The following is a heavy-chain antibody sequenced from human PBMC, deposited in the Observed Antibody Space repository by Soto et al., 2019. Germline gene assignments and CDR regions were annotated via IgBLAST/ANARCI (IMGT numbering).Heavy chain of an antibody. J-gene: IGHJ5*02. D-gene: IGHD5-12*01. Sequence: HPGGSLRLSCAASGFRFSDFAMTWVRQPPGRGLEWVSAITGTASSTYYADSVKGRFTISRDNSKNTLYLQINSLRAEDTAIYYWAKGAEGYVVSILGAWGQGTLVRVPS. CDR1: GFRFSDFA. CDR3: AKGAEGYVVSILGA. V-gene: IGHV3-23*01. CDR2: ITGTASST.